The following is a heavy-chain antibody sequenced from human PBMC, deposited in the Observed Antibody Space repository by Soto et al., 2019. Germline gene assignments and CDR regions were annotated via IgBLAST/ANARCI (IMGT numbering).Heavy chain of an antibody. D-gene: IGHD2-21*01. CDR3: ARHVAVARTMGFDS. J-gene: IGHJ4*02. Sequence: QVQLQESGPGLVKPSGTLSLTCAVSGGSISDNWWSWVRQPPGKGLEWIGEGYHSGTTYYDLSLKSRVTISLDKSASQISLTLNSVTAADTAFYYCARHVAVARTMGFDSWGQGTLVTVSS. CDR1: GGSISDNW. V-gene: IGHV4-4*02. CDR2: GYHSGTT.